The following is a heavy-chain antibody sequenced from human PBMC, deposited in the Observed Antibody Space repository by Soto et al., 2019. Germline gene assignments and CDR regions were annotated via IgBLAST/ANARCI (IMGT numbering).Heavy chain of an antibody. J-gene: IGHJ6*02. Sequence: GGSLRLSCAASGFTFSSYGMHWVRQAPGKGLEWVAVIWYDGSNKYYADSGKGRFTISRDNSKNKLYLEMNSLRAEDTAGYYCARGWVRGVTTNYYYYGMDVWGQGTTVTVSS. CDR1: GFTFSSYG. V-gene: IGHV3-33*01. CDR2: IWYDGSNK. CDR3: ARGWVRGVTTNYYYYGMDV. D-gene: IGHD4-17*01.